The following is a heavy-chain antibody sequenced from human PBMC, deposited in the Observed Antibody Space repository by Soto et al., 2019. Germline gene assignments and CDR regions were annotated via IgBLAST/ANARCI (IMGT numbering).Heavy chain of an antibody. J-gene: IGHJ4*02. CDR2: ISGYNGNT. D-gene: IGHD3-22*01. CDR3: ARGGYFDSSNYLAY. Sequence: QVQLVQSGAEVKKPGASVKVSCKASGYTFSNYGISWVRQGPGQGLEWMGWISGYNGNTHYEEKVQDRIKMTTDTSTSTTYLELRSLRSDDTAVYFCARGGYFDSSNYLAYWGLGTLVTVSS. V-gene: IGHV1-18*01. CDR1: GYTFSNYG.